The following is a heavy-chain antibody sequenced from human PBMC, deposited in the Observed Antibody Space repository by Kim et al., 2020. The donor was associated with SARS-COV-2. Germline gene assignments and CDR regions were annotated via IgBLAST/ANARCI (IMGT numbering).Heavy chain of an antibody. CDR3: ARIEGAVAGTRRFDY. V-gene: IGHV4-39*07. CDR2: IYYSGST. CDR1: GGSISSSSYY. J-gene: IGHJ4*02. D-gene: IGHD6-19*01. Sequence: SETLSLTCTVSGGSISSSSYYWGWIRQPPGKGLEWIGSIYYSGSTYYNPSLKSRVTISVDTSKNQFSLKLSSVTAADTAVYYCARIEGAVAGTRRFDYWGQGTLVTVSS.